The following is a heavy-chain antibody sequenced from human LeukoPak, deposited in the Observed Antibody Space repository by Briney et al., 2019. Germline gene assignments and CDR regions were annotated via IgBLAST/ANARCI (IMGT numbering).Heavy chain of an antibody. J-gene: IGHJ6*03. CDR3: ARAALTDYYYYYMDV. Sequence: SETLSLTCTVSGGSISSGGYYWSWLRQHPGKGLEWIGYIYYSGSTYYNPSLKSRVTISVDTSKNQFSMELSSVTAADTAVYYCARAALTDYYYYYMDVWGKGTTVTVSS. D-gene: IGHD1-14*01. CDR1: GGSISSGGYY. CDR2: IYYSGST. V-gene: IGHV4-31*03.